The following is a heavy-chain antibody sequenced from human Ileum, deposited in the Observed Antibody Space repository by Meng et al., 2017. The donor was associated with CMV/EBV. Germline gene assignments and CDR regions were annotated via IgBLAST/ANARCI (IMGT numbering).Heavy chain of an antibody. CDR3: AKGQDYGDYRFYFDY. CDR1: DLTFSTYV. Sequence: SDLTFSTYVMSWVRQAPGKGLEWVSAIRGSGDDTYYADSVKGRFIISRDSSKNTLSLQMNSLRAEDTAEYFCAKGQDYGDYRFYFDYWGQGTLVIVSS. CDR2: IRGSGDDT. D-gene: IGHD4-17*01. V-gene: IGHV3-23*01. J-gene: IGHJ4*02.